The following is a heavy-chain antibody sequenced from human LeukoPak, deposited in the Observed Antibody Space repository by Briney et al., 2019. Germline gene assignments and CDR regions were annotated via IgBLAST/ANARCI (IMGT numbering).Heavy chain of an antibody. Sequence: GGSLRLSCAASGFTFSSYAMSWAGRAPGRGLEWVSAISGSGGSTYYADSVKGRFTISRDNSKNTLYLQMNSLRAEDTAVYYCARGVPFDYWGQGTLVTVSS. CDR1: GFTFSSYA. CDR3: ARGVPFDY. V-gene: IGHV3-23*01. D-gene: IGHD1-1*01. J-gene: IGHJ4*02. CDR2: ISGSGGST.